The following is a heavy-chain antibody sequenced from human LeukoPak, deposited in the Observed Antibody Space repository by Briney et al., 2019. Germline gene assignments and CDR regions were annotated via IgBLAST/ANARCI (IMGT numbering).Heavy chain of an antibody. D-gene: IGHD3-22*01. J-gene: IGHJ4*02. CDR2: INWNGGST. CDR1: GFTFDDYG. V-gene: IGHV3-20*04. Sequence: GGSLRLSCAASGFTFDDYGMSWVRQAPGKGLEWVSGINWNGGSTGYADSVKGRFTISRDNAKNSLYLQKNSLRAEDTALYYCARGLSYYDSSGYGGRFDYWGQGTLVTVSS. CDR3: ARGLSYYDSSGYGGRFDY.